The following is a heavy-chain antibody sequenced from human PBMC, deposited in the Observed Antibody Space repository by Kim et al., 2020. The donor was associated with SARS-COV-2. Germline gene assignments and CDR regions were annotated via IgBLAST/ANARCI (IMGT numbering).Heavy chain of an antibody. Sequence: GGSLRLSCAASGFTFSSYGMHWVRQAPGKGLEWVAVISYDGSNKYYADFVKGRFTISRDNSKNTLYLQMNSLRAEDTAVYYCAKEGPWDCTNGVCQYAYGMDVWGQGTTVTVSS. D-gene: IGHD2-8*01. CDR3: AKEGPWDCTNGVCQYAYGMDV. V-gene: IGHV3-30*18. J-gene: IGHJ6*02. CDR1: GFTFSSYG. CDR2: ISYDGSNK.